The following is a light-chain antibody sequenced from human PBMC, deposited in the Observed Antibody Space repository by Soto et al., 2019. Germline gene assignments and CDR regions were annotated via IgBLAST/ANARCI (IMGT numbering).Light chain of an antibody. Sequence: IGLTQSPATLSLSPGERATLSCRASQSISFYLTWYQHKPGQAPRLLIYDASNRATGIPARFSGSGYGTDFTLTISSLEPEDFAVYYCQQRSNWPTFGQGTRLEIK. V-gene: IGKV3-11*01. CDR3: QQRSNWPT. CDR1: QSISFY. J-gene: IGKJ5*01. CDR2: DAS.